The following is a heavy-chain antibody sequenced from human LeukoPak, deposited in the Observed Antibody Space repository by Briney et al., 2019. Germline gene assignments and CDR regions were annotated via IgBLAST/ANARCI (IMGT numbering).Heavy chain of an antibody. CDR2: IYYSGST. CDR1: GGSISSGGYY. Sequence: SETLSLTCTVSGGSISSGGYYWSWIRQHPGKGLEWIGYIYYSGSTYYNPSLKSRVTISVDTSKNQFSLKLSSVTAADTAVYYCARGQYGDYEFDYWGQGTLVTVSS. V-gene: IGHV4-31*03. D-gene: IGHD4-17*01. CDR3: ARGQYGDYEFDY. J-gene: IGHJ4*02.